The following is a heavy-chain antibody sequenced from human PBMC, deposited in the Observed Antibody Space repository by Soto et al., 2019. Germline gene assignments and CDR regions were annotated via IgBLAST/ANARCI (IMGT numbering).Heavy chain of an antibody. CDR3: AKGGGSLWFWESSYYFDY. J-gene: IGHJ4*02. CDR2: ISGSGGST. D-gene: IGHD3-10*01. CDR1: GFTFSSYA. V-gene: IGHV3-23*01. Sequence: EVPLLESGGGLVQPGGSLRLSCAASGFTFSSYAMSWVRQAPGKGLEWVSAISGSGGSTYYADSVKGRFTISRDNAKHTLYLQMNSLRAEDTAVYYCAKGGGSLWFWESSYYFDYWGQGTLVTVSS.